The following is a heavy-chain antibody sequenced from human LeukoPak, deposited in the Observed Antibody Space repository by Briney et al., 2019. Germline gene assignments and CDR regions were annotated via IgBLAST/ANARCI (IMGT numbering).Heavy chain of an antibody. D-gene: IGHD3-10*01. CDR1: GFTFSDFY. J-gene: IGHJ4*02. CDR2: ISGSAGTI. V-gene: IGHV3-11*04. Sequence: PGGSLRLSCAASGFTFSDFYMTWIRQAPGKGLEWVSYISGSAGTIYYADSVKGRFTISRDNAKNSLYLQMNSLRAEDTAVYYCARGVIGQARFGSYFDYWGQGTLVTVSS. CDR3: ARGVIGQARFGSYFDY.